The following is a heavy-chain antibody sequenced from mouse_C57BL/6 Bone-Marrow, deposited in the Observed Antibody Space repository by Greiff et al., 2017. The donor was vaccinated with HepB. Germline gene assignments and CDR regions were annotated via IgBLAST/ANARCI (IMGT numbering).Heavy chain of an antibody. V-gene: IGHV1-64*01. D-gene: IGHD2-4*01. J-gene: IGHJ2*01. CDR2: IHPNSGST. CDR1: GYTFTSYW. Sequence: QVQLQQPGAELVKPGASVKLSCKASGYTFTSYWMHWVKQRPGQGLEWIGMIHPNSGSTNYNEKFKSKATLTVDKSSSTAYMQLSSLTSEDSAVYYCARGAYDSLYCDYWGQGTTLTVSS. CDR3: ARGAYDSLYCDY.